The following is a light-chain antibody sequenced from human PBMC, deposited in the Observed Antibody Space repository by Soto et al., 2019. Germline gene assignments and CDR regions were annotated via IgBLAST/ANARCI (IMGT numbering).Light chain of an antibody. CDR2: DAS. CDR1: QSISSH. J-gene: IGKJ4*01. V-gene: IGKV3-11*01. CDR3: QQRPNWPLT. Sequence: EILLTQSPATLSLSPGERATLSCRASQSISSHLAWYQQKPGQAPRLLIYDASNRAPGIPARFSGSGSGTDFTLTISSLEPEDFAVYYCQQRPNWPLTFGGGTKVEIK.